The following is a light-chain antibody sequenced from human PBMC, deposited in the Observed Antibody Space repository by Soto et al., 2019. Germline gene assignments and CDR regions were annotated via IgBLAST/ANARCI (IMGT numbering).Light chain of an antibody. J-gene: IGLJ2*01. V-gene: IGLV2-14*01. CDR1: SRDVGADDF. CDR3: GSDTARNLF. CDR2: GVS. Sequence: QSALTQPASGSGSPGQSITISCTGTSRDVGADDFVTWYQQHPGKAPKLIIYGVSYRPSRVYSRFSGSKSSNTASLTISGLQTDDEADYYCGSDTARNLFFGGGTQLTVL.